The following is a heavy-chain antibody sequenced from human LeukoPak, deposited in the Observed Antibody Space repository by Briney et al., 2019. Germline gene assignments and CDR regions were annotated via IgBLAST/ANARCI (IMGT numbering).Heavy chain of an antibody. J-gene: IGHJ5*02. CDR3: ASEVVHPDREGWFDP. CDR2: ISAYNGNT. Sequence: ASVKVSCKASGYTFTSYGISWVRHAPGQGHEWMGWISAYNGNTNYAQKLQGRVTMTTDTSTSTAYLELRSLRSDDTAVYYCASEVVHPDREGWFDPWGQGTLVTVSS. CDR1: GYTFTSYG. D-gene: IGHD2-21*01. V-gene: IGHV1-18*04.